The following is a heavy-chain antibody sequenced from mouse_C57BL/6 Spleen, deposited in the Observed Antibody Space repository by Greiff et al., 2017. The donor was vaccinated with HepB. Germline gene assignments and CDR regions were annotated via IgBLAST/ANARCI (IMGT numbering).Heavy chain of an antibody. V-gene: IGHV1-42*01. J-gene: IGHJ2*01. Sequence: VQLQQSGPELVKPGASVKISCKASGYSFTGYYMNWVKQSPEKSLEWIGEINPSTGGTTYNQKFKAKATLTVDKSSSTAYMQLKSLTSEDSAVYYCARKGLTGPRFDYWGQGTTLTVSS. CDR3: ARKGLTGPRFDY. CDR1: GYSFTGYY. CDR2: INPSTGGT. D-gene: IGHD4-1*01.